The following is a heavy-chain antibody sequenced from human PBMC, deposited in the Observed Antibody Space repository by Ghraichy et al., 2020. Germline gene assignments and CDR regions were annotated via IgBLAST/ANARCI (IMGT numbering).Heavy chain of an antibody. CDR1: GFTFSSYA. Sequence: GGSLRLSCAASGFTFSSYAMSWVRQAPGKGLEWVSAISGSGGSTYYADSVKGRFTISRDNSKNTLYLQMNSLRVEDTAVYYCAKEGRLKVPIVGDTTGVTFDYWGQGTLVTVSS. CDR3: AKEGRLKVPIVGDTTGVTFDY. CDR2: ISGSGGST. D-gene: IGHD1-26*01. V-gene: IGHV3-23*01. J-gene: IGHJ4*02.